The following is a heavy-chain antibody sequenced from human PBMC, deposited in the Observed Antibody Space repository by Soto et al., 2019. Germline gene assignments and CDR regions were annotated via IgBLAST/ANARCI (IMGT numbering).Heavy chain of an antibody. V-gene: IGHV3-30*18. CDR1: GFTFSSYG. Sequence: QVQLVESGGGVVQPGRSLRLSCAASGFTFSSYGMHWVRQAPGKGLEWVAVISYDGSNKYYADSVKGRFTISRDNSKNTLYLQMNSLRAEDTAVYYCAKEYGSGSYYGSWGQGTLVTVSS. CDR2: ISYDGSNK. CDR3: AKEYGSGSYYGS. J-gene: IGHJ4*02. D-gene: IGHD3-10*01.